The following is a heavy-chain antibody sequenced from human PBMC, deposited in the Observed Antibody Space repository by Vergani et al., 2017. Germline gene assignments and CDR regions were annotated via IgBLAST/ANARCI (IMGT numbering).Heavy chain of an antibody. Sequence: QVQLQQWGAGLLKPSETLSLTCAVYGGSFSGYYWSWIRQPPGKGLEWFGEINHSGSTNYNPSLKSRVTISVDTSKNQLSLKLNSVTAADTSVYYCASGRYCSGGSCRTRRGGLFDYWGQGTLVTVSS. CDR3: ASGRYCSGGSCRTRRGGLFDY. CDR2: INHSGST. D-gene: IGHD2-15*01. J-gene: IGHJ4*02. CDR1: GGSFSGYY. V-gene: IGHV4-34*01.